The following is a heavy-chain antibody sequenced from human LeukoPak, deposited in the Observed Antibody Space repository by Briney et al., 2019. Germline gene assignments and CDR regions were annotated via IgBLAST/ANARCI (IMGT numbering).Heavy chain of an antibody. Sequence: GGSLRLSCAASGFTFSTYEMNWVRQAPGKGLEWVSYISISGTTIYYADSVKGRFTISRDNAKNSLYLQMNSLRAEDTAVYYCARGQLWQTGWFDPWGQGTLVTVSS. CDR2: ISISGTTI. CDR3: ARGQLWQTGWFDP. J-gene: IGHJ5*02. CDR1: GFTFSTYE. D-gene: IGHD5-18*01. V-gene: IGHV3-48*03.